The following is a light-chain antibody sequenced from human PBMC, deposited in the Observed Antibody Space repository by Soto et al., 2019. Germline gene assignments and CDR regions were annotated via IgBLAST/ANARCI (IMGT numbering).Light chain of an antibody. CDR3: QQYGRSPLT. J-gene: IGKJ4*01. Sequence: DIQMTQSPSSLSASVGDRVTITCRASQSISRYLNWYQQRPGKAPKFLIYAASNLQIGVPSRFSGSGFGTDFTLTISSLQPEDFAVYYCQQYGRSPLTFGGGTKVDIK. V-gene: IGKV1-39*01. CDR1: QSISRY. CDR2: AAS.